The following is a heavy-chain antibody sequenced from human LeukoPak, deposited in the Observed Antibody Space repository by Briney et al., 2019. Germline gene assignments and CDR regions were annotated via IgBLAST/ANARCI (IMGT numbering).Heavy chain of an antibody. J-gene: IGHJ6*02. V-gene: IGHV4-39*01. CDR3: ARHYCGGDCYGPPYYYYGMDV. CDR2: IYYSGST. CDR1: GGSISSSSYY. Sequence: SETLSLTCTVSGGSISSSSYYWGWIRQPQGKGLEWIGSIYYSGSTYYNPSLKSRVTISVDTSKNQFSLKLSSVTAADTAVYYCARHYCGGDCYGPPYYYYGMDVWGQGTTVTVSS. D-gene: IGHD2-21*02.